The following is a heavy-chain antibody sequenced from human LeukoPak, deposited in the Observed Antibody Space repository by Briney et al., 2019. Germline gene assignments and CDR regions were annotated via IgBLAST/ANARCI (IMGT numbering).Heavy chain of an antibody. J-gene: IGHJ4*02. CDR3: ASRYSYRSFDY. CDR1: GGSISSSGCY. V-gene: IGHV4-39*01. D-gene: IGHD5-18*01. Sequence: SETLSLTCTVSGGSISSSGCYWGWIRQPPGKGLEWIGSIYYSGSTYYNPSLKSRVTISADTSKNQFSLKLNSVTAADTALYYCASRYSYRSFDYWGQGTLVTVSS. CDR2: IYYSGST.